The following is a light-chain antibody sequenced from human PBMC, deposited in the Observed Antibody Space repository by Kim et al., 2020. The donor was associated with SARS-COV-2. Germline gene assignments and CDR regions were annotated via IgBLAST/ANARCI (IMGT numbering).Light chain of an antibody. V-gene: IGLV3-1*01. CDR2: QDS. CDR3: QAWDSSTCV. J-gene: IGLJ1*01. Sequence: SLAQGQTASITCSGDKLGDKYACWYQQKPGQSPVLVIYQDSKRPSGIPERFSGSNSGNTATLTISGTQAMDEADYYCQAWDSSTCVFGTGTKVTVL. CDR1: KLGDKY.